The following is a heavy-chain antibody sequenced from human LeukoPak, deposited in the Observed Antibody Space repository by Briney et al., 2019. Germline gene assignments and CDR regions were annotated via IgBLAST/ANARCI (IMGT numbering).Heavy chain of an antibody. J-gene: IGHJ4*02. CDR2: IYSGGST. CDR3: ARGGYYGSGVFDY. V-gene: IGHV3-66*01. CDR1: GFTVSTNY. Sequence: GGSLRLSCAASGFTVSTNYMSWVRQAPGKGLEWVSVIYSGGSTHYADSVKGRFTISRDNSKNTLYLQMNSLRAEDTAVYYCARGGYYGSGVFDYWGQGTLVTVSS. D-gene: IGHD3-10*01.